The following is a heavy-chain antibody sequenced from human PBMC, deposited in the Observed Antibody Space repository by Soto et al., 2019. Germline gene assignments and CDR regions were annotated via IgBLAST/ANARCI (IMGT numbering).Heavy chain of an antibody. CDR3: ARLIPTSTVAGRYYYYYYGMDV. J-gene: IGHJ6*02. CDR2: IYPGDSDT. D-gene: IGHD6-19*01. V-gene: IGHV5-51*01. CDR1: GYSFTSYW. Sequence: HGESLKISCKGSGYSFTSYWIGWVRQMPVKGLEWMGIIYPGDSDTRYSPSFQGQVTISADKSISTAYLQWSSLKASDTAMYYCARLIPTSTVAGRYYYYYYGMDVWGQGTTVTVSS.